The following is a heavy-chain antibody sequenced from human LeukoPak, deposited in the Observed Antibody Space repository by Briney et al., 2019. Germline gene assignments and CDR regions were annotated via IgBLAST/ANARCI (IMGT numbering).Heavy chain of an antibody. V-gene: IGHV3-74*01. CDR1: GLTLSNYW. D-gene: IGHD3-22*01. CDR3: VGYPAGHSSRCNRDF. J-gene: IGHJ4*02. CDR2: INTEVSGT. Sequence: QSSGSLRLSCAASGLTLSNYWMHWVRQAPGKGLVWVSRINTEVSGTSYADSVKGRFTISRDNAKNMLYLQMNSLTVEDTAVYYCVGYPAGHSSRCNRDFWGQGTLVTVSS.